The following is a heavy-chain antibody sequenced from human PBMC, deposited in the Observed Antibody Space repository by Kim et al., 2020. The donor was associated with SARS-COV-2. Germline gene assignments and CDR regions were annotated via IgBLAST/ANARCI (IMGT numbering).Heavy chain of an antibody. CDR2: ISGSGGST. V-gene: IGHV3-23*01. Sequence: GGSLRLSCAASGFTFSSYAMSWVRQAPGKGLEWVSAISGSGGSTYYADSVKGRFTISRDNSKNTLYLQMNSLRAEDTAVYYCAKDSPTEITMIVVVNGLFDYWGQGTLVTVSS. CDR1: GFTFSSYA. CDR3: AKDSPTEITMIVVVNGLFDY. J-gene: IGHJ4*02. D-gene: IGHD3-22*01.